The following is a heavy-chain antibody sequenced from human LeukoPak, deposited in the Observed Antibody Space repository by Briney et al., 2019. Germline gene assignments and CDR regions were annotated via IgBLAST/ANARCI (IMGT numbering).Heavy chain of an antibody. CDR1: GFTFSDYY. J-gene: IGHJ4*02. CDR2: ISCSSRYT. D-gene: IGHD4-17*01. Sequence: GGPLRLSCSASGFTFSDYYMGSIRQAPGKGLEWVSYISCSSRYTNYADSVKGQFPISRDNAKNSLNLQMNSLRSEDTAVYYCARGRDYGDPGDFWGQGTVVTVS. V-gene: IGHV3-11*06. CDR3: ARGRDYGDPGDF.